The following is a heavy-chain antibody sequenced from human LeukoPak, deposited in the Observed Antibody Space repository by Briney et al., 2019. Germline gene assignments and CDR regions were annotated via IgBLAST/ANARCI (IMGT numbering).Heavy chain of an antibody. V-gene: IGHV3-53*04. CDR3: AREYYYGSGSYSTNGMDV. J-gene: IGHJ6*02. Sequence: GGSLRLSCAASGFTVSSSYMSWVRQAPGKGLEWVSVIYSGGSTYYADSVKGRFTISRHNSKNTLYLQMNSLRAEDTAVYYCAREYYYGSGSYSTNGMDVWGQGTTVTVSS. D-gene: IGHD3-10*01. CDR2: IYSGGST. CDR1: GFTVSSSY.